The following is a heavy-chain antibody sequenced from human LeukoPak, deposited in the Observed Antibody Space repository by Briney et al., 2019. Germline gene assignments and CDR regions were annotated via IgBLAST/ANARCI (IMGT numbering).Heavy chain of an antibody. J-gene: IGHJ4*02. D-gene: IGHD4-17*01. CDR2: IYYSGNT. Sequence: KPSETLSLTCAVYGGSFSGYYWSWIRQPPGKGLEWIGSIYYSGNTYYNPSLKSRVTISVDTSKNQFSLKLSSVTAADTAVYYCARVGGDYWAYYWGQGTLVTVSS. CDR1: GGSFSGYY. CDR3: ARVGGDYWAYY. V-gene: IGHV4-34*01.